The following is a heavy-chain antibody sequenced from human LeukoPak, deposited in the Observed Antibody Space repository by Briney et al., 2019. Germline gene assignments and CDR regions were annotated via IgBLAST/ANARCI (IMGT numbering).Heavy chain of an antibody. V-gene: IGHV4-39*07. Sequence: SETLSLTCTVSGGSISSSSYYWGWIRQPPGKGLDWSGSIYYSGSTYYNPSLKSRVTISVDTSKNQFSLKLSSVTAANTAVYYCARDFSSYEWIFDYWGQGTLVTVSS. CDR1: GGSISSSSYY. CDR3: ARDFSSYEWIFDY. D-gene: IGHD3-3*01. CDR2: IYYSGST. J-gene: IGHJ4*02.